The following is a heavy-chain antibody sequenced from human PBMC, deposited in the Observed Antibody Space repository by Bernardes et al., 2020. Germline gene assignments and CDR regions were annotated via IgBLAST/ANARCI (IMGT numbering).Heavy chain of an antibody. V-gene: IGHV5-51*01. CDR1: GYSFTRYW. CDR2: IYPGDSDT. D-gene: IGHD1-26*01. Sequence: GASLKISSKGAGYSFTRYWIGWVRPIPGKGLEWLGIIYPGDSDTRYSPSFQGQVTISADKSITTAYLQWSSLKASDTAMYYCAKLAVGASSWFDPWGQGTLVTVSS. CDR3: AKLAVGASSWFDP. J-gene: IGHJ5*02.